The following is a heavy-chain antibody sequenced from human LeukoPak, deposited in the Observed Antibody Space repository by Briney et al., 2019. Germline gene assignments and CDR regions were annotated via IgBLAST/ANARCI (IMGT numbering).Heavy chain of an antibody. D-gene: IGHD2-2*01. CDR3: AGHGKSSTSCPVY. CDR2: IYPDDADT. V-gene: IGHV5-51*01. J-gene: IGHJ4*02. Sequence: GESLKISCKGSGYIFTSYWIGWVRQMPGKGLEWMGIIYPDDADTRYSPSFQGQVTISADKSISTAYLQCISLKASGTAMYYCAGHGKSSTSCPVYWGQGSLVTVSS. CDR1: GYIFTSYW.